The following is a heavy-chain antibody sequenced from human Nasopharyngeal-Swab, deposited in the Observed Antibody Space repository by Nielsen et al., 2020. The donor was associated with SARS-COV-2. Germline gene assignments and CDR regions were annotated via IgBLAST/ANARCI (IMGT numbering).Heavy chain of an antibody. CDR1: GFVFSSVC. CDR2: IKRKADGGTV. Sequence: GGSLRLSCAASGFVFSSVCMSWVRQAPGKGLEWVGRIKRKADGGTVEYATAVRGRFGISSDDSRTTLFLQMNRLKTDDTAVYYCTTLNRTGWFWGQGTLVTVSS. CDR3: TTLNRTGWF. V-gene: IGHV3-15*01. J-gene: IGHJ4*02. D-gene: IGHD6-19*01.